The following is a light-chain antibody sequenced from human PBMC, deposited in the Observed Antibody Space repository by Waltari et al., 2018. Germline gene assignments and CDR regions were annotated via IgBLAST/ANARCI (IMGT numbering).Light chain of an antibody. V-gene: IGLV3-19*01. CDR1: SLRRYY. Sequence: SSELTQDPAVSVALGQTVRITCHGDSLRRYYASWYQQKPGQAPVLVIYGKNNRPSGIPDRFSGSSSGNTASLTITGAQAEDEADYYCNSRDSSGNHPGIFGGGTKLTVL. CDR3: NSRDSSGNHPGI. CDR2: GKN. J-gene: IGLJ2*01.